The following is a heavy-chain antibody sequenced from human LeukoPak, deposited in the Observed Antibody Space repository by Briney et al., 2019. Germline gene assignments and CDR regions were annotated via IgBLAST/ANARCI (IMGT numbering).Heavy chain of an antibody. CDR3: ARTYSGLTQLRYFDWSRDDAFDI. Sequence: SVKVSCMASGGTFSSYAISWVRQAPGQGLEWMGGIIPIFGTANYAQKFQGRVTITTDESTSTAYMELSSLRSEDTAVYYCARTYSGLTQLRYFDWSRDDAFDIWGQGTMVTVSS. J-gene: IGHJ3*02. V-gene: IGHV1-69*05. D-gene: IGHD3-9*01. CDR1: GGTFSSYA. CDR2: IIPIFGTA.